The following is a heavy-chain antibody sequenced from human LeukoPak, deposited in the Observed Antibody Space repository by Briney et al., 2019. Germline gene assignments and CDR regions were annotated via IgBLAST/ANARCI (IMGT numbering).Heavy chain of an antibody. Sequence: GESLKISCKGSGYSFTTYWIGWVRQMPGKGLEWMGIIYPGDSDTRYSPSLQGQVTISADKSISTAYLQWSSLKASDTAMYYCARGPYCDSTSCYSRHLQHWGQGTLVTVSS. V-gene: IGHV5-51*01. J-gene: IGHJ1*01. D-gene: IGHD2-2*02. CDR1: GYSFTTYW. CDR3: ARGPYCDSTSCYSRHLQH. CDR2: IYPGDSDT.